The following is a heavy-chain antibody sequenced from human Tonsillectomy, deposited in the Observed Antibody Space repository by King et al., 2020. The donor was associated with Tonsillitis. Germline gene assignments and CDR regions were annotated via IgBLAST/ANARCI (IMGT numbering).Heavy chain of an antibody. CDR3: AKDLLDYDSSGYFAY. D-gene: IGHD3-22*01. V-gene: IGHV3-30*18. Sequence: QLVQSGGGVVLPGRSLRLSCAASEFTFSTYAMHWVRQAPGKGLEWVAVISYDGGDKYYADSVKGRFTISRDNSRNKLYLQMSSLSAEDTAVYYCAKDLLDYDSSGYFAYWGQGTLVAVSS. CDR2: ISYDGGDK. J-gene: IGHJ4*02. CDR1: EFTFSTYA.